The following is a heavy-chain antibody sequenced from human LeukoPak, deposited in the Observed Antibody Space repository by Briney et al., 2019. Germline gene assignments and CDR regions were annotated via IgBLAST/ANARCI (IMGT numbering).Heavy chain of an antibody. J-gene: IGHJ5*02. CDR2: FDPEDGET. D-gene: IGHD3-3*01. CDR1: GYTLTELS. V-gene: IGHV1-24*01. CDR3: ARVLSRDDFWSGSGWFDP. Sequence: ASVKVSCKVSGYTLTELSMHWVRQAPGKGLEWMGGFDPEDGETIYAQKFQGRVTMTRDTSISTAYMELSRLRSDDTAVYYCARVLSRDDFWSGSGWFDPWGQGTLVTVSS.